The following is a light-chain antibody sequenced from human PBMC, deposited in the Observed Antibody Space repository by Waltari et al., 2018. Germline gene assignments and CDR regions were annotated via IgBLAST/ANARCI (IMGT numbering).Light chain of an antibody. J-gene: IGKJ2*01. CDR3: QQYTNWPPGYT. CDR1: QSVSTN. Sequence: EIVMTQSPVTLSVPPGERATLACRASQSVSTNLAWYQQKPGQAPRLLIFGASTRATGISTRFSGSGSGTEFTLTISSLRSEDFAVYYCQQYTNWPPGYTFGQGTKLEIK. V-gene: IGKV3-15*01. CDR2: GAS.